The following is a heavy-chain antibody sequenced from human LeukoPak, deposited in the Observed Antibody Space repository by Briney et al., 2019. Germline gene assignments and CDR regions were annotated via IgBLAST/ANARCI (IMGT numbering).Heavy chain of an antibody. Sequence: ASVKVSCKASGYTFTGYYMHWVRQAPGQGLEWMGWISAYNGNTNYAQKLQGRVTMTTDTSTSTAYMELRSLRSDDTAVYYCARDPPSYSSSWTNYYYYMDVWGKGTTVTISS. CDR3: ARDPPSYSSSWTNYYYYMDV. J-gene: IGHJ6*03. CDR2: ISAYNGNT. CDR1: GYTFTGYY. D-gene: IGHD6-13*01. V-gene: IGHV1-18*04.